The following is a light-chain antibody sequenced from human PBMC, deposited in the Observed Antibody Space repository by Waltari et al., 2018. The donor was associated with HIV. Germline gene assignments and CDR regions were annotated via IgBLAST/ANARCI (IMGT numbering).Light chain of an antibody. J-gene: IGKJ1*01. CDR1: RDIGTY. CDR3: QQSYSTLRT. CDR2: AAS. Sequence: DVQMTQSPYSLSASVGDRVNITCRASRDIGTYLNWYQQKPGHAPKLLVYAASRLQSGVPERFTGSGDGTDFTLTITSLQSEDSATYCCQQSYSTLRTFGQGTKL. V-gene: IGKV1-39*01.